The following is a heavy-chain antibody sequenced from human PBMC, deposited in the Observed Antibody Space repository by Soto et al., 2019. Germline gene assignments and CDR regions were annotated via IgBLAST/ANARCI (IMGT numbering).Heavy chain of an antibody. D-gene: IGHD1-26*01. V-gene: IGHV4-31*03. CDR2: IYYSGST. CDR1: GGSISSGDYY. CDR3: ARWWSGSRQGFDP. J-gene: IGHJ5*02. Sequence: QVQLQESGPGLVKPSQTLSLTCTVSGGSISSGDYYWSWIRQHPGKGLEWIGYIYYSGSTYYNPSPKGRVTXSXDXXKTQFSLKLRPVPAAATAVYYCARWWSGSRQGFDPWGQGTLVTVSS.